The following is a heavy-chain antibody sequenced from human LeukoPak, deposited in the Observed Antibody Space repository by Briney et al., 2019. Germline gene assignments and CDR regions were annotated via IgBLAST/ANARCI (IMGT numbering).Heavy chain of an antibody. CDR2: IYTSGST. Sequence: SETLSLTCTVSGASISSGSYYWSWIRQPAGKGLEWIGRIYTSGSTNYNPSLKSRVTISVDTSKNQFSLKLSSVTAADTAVYYCARARYNWNGNWFDPWGQETLVTVSS. CDR3: ARARYNWNGNWFDP. V-gene: IGHV4-61*02. CDR1: GASISSGSYY. J-gene: IGHJ5*02. D-gene: IGHD1-1*01.